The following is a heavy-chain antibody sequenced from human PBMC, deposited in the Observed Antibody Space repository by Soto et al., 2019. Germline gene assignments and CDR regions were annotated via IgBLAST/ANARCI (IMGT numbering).Heavy chain of an antibody. J-gene: IGHJ5*02. Sequence: XTLSLACTISGGSVGTNEWGWIRQAPGKGLELIGYTYHTGSTKYNPSLKSRATISVDTWKNQYSLTIHSAAAPDKAVYYCATDSAGRGPFDPWGQGILGPVSS. CDR1: GGSVGTNE. CDR2: TYHTGST. D-gene: IGHD6-25*01. V-gene: IGHV4-59*02. CDR3: ATDSAGRGPFDP.